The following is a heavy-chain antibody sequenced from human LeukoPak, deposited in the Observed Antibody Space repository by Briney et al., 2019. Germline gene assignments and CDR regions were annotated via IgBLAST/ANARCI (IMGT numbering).Heavy chain of an antibody. J-gene: IGHJ4*02. CDR2: ISGSGGST. Sequence: GGSLRLSCAASGFTFSSYAMSWVRQAPGKGLEWVSAISGSGGSTYYADSVKGRFTISRDNSKNSLYLQMNSLRAEDTAVYYCARDSGSSWYKADGKGVDYWGQGTLVTVSS. V-gene: IGHV3-23*01. CDR3: ARDSGSSWYKADGKGVDY. D-gene: IGHD6-13*01. CDR1: GFTFSSYA.